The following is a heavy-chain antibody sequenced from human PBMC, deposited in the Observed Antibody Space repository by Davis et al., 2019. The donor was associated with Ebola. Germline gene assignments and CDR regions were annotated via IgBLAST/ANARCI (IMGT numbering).Heavy chain of an antibody. CDR2: IIPIFGTA. Sequence: SVKVSCKASGSTFSSYAISWVRQAPGQGLEWMGGIIPIFGTANYAQKFQGRVTITADESTSTAYMELRSLRSDDTAVYYCARHYYYDSSGFPWYFDYWGQGTLVTVSS. V-gene: IGHV1-69*13. J-gene: IGHJ4*02. CDR3: ARHYYYDSSGFPWYFDY. D-gene: IGHD3-22*01. CDR1: GSTFSSYA.